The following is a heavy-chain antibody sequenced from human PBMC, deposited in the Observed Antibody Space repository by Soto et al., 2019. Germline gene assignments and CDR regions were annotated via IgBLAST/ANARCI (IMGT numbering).Heavy chain of an antibody. CDR2: IYYSGST. CDR3: ARGIAAAGLYYYYYYGMDG. J-gene: IGHJ6*02. D-gene: IGHD6-13*01. CDR1: GGSISSGGYY. Sequence: PSETLSLTCTVSGGSISSGGYYWSWIRQHPGKGLEWIGYIYYSGSTYYNPSLKSRVTISVDTSKNQFSLKLSSVTAADTAVYYCARGIAAAGLYYYYYYGMDGWGQGTTVTVS. V-gene: IGHV4-31*03.